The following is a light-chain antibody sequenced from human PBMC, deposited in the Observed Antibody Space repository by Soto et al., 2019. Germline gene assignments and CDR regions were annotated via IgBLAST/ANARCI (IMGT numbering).Light chain of an antibody. J-gene: IGKJ5*01. Sequence: TSSCRASQSVSSHLAWYQHKPGQAHRLLFYDASTRATGTPARFSGSGSGTEFTLTISSLQSEDFAVYYCQQAHGCLITSGEGTRLDIK. CDR1: QSVSSH. CDR2: DAS. V-gene: IGKV3-15*01. CDR3: QQAHGCLIT.